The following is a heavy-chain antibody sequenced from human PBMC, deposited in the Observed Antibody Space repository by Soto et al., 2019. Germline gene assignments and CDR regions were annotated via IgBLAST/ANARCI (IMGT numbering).Heavy chain of an antibody. Sequence: QVQLVQSGAEVKKPGASVKVSCKASGYTFTSYGISWVRQAPGQGLEWMGWISAYNGNTNYAQKLQGRVTMTTDTATSTAYMEMRSLRSDDTAVYYCARDGSYYYDSSGYYRDYWGQGTLVTVSS. CDR3: ARDGSYYYDSSGYYRDY. D-gene: IGHD3-22*01. CDR1: GYTFTSYG. CDR2: ISAYNGNT. J-gene: IGHJ4*02. V-gene: IGHV1-18*01.